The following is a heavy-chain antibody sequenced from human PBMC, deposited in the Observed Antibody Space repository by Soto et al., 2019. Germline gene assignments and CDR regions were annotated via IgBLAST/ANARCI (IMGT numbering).Heavy chain of an antibody. J-gene: IGHJ6*03. CDR1: GGSISSYY. CDR3: ATVEYSSSWKNYYYYMDV. Sequence: SETLSLTCTVSGGSISSYYWSWIRQPPGKGLEWIGYIYYSGSTNYNPSLKSRVTISVDTSKNQFSLKLSSVTAADTAVYYCATVEYSSSWKNYYYYMDVWGKGTTVTVSS. V-gene: IGHV4-59*01. CDR2: IYYSGST. D-gene: IGHD6-13*01.